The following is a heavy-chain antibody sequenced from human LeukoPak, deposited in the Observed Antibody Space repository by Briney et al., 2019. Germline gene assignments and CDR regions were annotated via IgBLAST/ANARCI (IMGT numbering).Heavy chain of an antibody. V-gene: IGHV4-34*01. Sequence: PSETLSLTCAAYGGSFSGYYWSWIRQPPGKGLEWIGEINHSGSTNYNPSLKSRVTISVDTSKNQFSLKLSSVTAADTAVYYCASSSSSWTIDYWGQGTLVTVSS. CDR3: ASSSSSWTIDY. CDR2: INHSGST. D-gene: IGHD6-13*01. J-gene: IGHJ4*02. CDR1: GGSFSGYY.